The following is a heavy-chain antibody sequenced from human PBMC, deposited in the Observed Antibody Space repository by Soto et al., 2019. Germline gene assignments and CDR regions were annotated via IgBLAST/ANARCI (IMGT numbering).Heavy chain of an antibody. Sequence: GGSLRLSCAASGFTFDDYAMHWVRQAPGKGLEWVSGISWNSGSIGYADSVKGRFTISRDNAKNSLYLQMNSLRAEDTALYYCAKDIYCSGGSCYRTFDYWGQGTLVTVSS. V-gene: IGHV3-9*01. CDR3: AKDIYCSGGSCYRTFDY. J-gene: IGHJ4*02. CDR2: ISWNSGSI. D-gene: IGHD2-15*01. CDR1: GFTFDDYA.